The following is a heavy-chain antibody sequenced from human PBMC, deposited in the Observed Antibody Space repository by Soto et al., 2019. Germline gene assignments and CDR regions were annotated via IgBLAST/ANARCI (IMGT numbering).Heavy chain of an antibody. CDR1: GYTLTGYY. CDR3: AREHYDYIWGSYRPNYYFDY. D-gene: IGHD3-16*02. J-gene: IGHJ4*02. V-gene: IGHV1-2*04. Sequence: ASVKVSCKASGYTLTGYYMHWVRQAPGQGLEWMGWINPNSGGTNYAQKFQGWVTMTRDTSISTAYMELSRLRSDDTAVYYCAREHYDYIWGSYRPNYYFDYWGQGTLVTVSS. CDR2: INPNSGGT.